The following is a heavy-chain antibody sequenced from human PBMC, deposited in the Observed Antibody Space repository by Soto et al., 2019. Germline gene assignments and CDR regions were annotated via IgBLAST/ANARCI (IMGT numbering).Heavy chain of an antibody. Sequence: QLQLQESGPGLVKPSETLSLTCTVSGGSISSSSYYWGWIRQPPGKGLEWIGSIYYSGSTYYNPSLKSRVTISVDTSKNQFSLKLSSVTAADTAVYYCASASPLEAFDIWGQGTMVTVSS. D-gene: IGHD1-1*01. CDR3: ASASPLEAFDI. CDR2: IYYSGST. CDR1: GGSISSSSYY. J-gene: IGHJ3*02. V-gene: IGHV4-39*01.